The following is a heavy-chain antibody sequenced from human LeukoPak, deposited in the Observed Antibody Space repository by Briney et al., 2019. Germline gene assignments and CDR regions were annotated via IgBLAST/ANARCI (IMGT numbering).Heavy chain of an antibody. CDR2: TRNKAKGHTT. CDR3: TRVGYYDRNGDSIDALDI. CDR1: GLSFSDYY. D-gene: IGHD3-22*01. V-gene: IGHV3-72*01. J-gene: IGHJ3*02. Sequence: GGSLRLFCEVSGLSFSDYYIDWVRQAPGRGLEWVGRTRNKAKGHTTEYAASLEGRFTISRDGSKNSVYLQMNSLKIEDTAVYYCTRVGYYDRNGDSIDALDIWGRGTWVTVSS.